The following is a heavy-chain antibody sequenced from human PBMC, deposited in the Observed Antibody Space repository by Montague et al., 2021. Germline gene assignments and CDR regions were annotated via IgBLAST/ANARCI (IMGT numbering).Heavy chain of an antibody. V-gene: IGHV3-23*01. J-gene: IGHJ4*02. CDR3: VNSRVTVTGAEDY. CDR1: GFTFRSYA. CDR2: ITASGANK. Sequence: SLRLSCAASGFTFRSYAMSWARQSAGKGLEWVSTITASGANKYYEDSVKGRFTISRDNAKNTLYLQMNSLRAEDTAIYFCVNSRVTVTGAEDYWGQGALVTVSS. D-gene: IGHD1-14*01.